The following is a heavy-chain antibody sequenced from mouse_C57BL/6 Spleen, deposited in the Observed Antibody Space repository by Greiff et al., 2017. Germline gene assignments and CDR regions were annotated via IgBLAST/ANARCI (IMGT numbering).Heavy chain of an antibody. J-gene: IGHJ1*03. V-gene: IGHV1-74*01. Sequence: QVQLQQPGAELVKPGASVKVSCKASGYTFTSYWMHWVKQRPGQGLEWIGRIHPSDSDTNYNQKFKGKATLTVDKYSSTAYMLLISLTSEDSAVYYCAIEATVVALNWYFDVWGTGTTVTVSS. CDR3: AIEATVVALNWYFDV. D-gene: IGHD1-1*01. CDR2: IHPSDSDT. CDR1: GYTFTSYW.